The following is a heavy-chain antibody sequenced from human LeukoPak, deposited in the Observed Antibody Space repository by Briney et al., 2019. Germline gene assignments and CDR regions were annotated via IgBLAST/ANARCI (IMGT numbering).Heavy chain of an antibody. CDR1: GGSFSGYY. CDR2: INHSGST. V-gene: IGHV4-34*01. D-gene: IGHD2-2*01. CDR3: ARGGLIVVVPAAAFRKGGYFDY. J-gene: IGHJ4*02. Sequence: SETLSLTCAVYGGSFSGYYWSWIRQPPGKGLEWIGEINHSGSTNYNPSLKSRVTISVDTSKNQFSLKLSSVTAADTAVYYCARGGLIVVVPAAAFRKGGYFDYWGQGTLVTVS.